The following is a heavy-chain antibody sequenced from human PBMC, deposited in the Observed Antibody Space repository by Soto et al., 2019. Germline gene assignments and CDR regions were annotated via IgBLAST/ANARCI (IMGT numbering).Heavy chain of an antibody. J-gene: IGHJ4*02. D-gene: IGHD2-2*01. CDR2: IGTSAST. V-gene: IGHV3-23*01. CDR3: ADLSRYCTSSNCD. CDR1: GFTFSSYS. Sequence: DVRLLESGGGLVQPGGSLRLSCAASGFTFSSYSMSWVRQAPGKGLEWVSTIGTSASTYYGYSGRGRFTISRDNSRNTLYLQMNSLRAEDTAVYYCADLSRYCTSSNCDWGQGTLVTVSS.